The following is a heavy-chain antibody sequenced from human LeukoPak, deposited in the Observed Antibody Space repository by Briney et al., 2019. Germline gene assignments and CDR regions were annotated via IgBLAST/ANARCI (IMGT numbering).Heavy chain of an antibody. Sequence: GGSLRLACAASGFNLSSYGRHWVRQAPGKGLEWVAIIWWDGNNKHTTDSVKGRFTISRDNSKNTLYLQMNSLRAEDTAVYYCAREGVVGATPVYFDYWGQGTRVTVSS. D-gene: IGHD1-26*01. V-gene: IGHV3-33*01. CDR1: GFNLSSYG. CDR2: IWWDGNNK. J-gene: IGHJ4*02. CDR3: AREGVVGATPVYFDY.